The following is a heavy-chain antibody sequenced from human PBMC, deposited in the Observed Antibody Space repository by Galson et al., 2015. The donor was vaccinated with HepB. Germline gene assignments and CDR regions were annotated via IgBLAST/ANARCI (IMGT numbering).Heavy chain of an antibody. J-gene: IGHJ6*02. V-gene: IGHV1-18*01. Sequence: SVKVSCKASGYTFTSYGISWVRQAPGQGLEWMGWISAYNGNTNYAQKLQGRVTMTTDTSTSTAYMELRSLRSDDTAVYYCARVPRNIVVVVALCMDVWGQGTTVTVSS. CDR1: GYTFTSYG. CDR2: ISAYNGNT. CDR3: ARVPRNIVVVVALCMDV. D-gene: IGHD2-15*01.